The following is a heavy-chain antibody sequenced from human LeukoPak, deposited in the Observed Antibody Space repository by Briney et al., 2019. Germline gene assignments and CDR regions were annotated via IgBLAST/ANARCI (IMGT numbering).Heavy chain of an antibody. Sequence: GASVKVSCKASGYTFTSYYMHWVRQAPGQGLEWMGIINPSGGSTSYARKFQGRVTMTRDTSTSTVYMELSSLRSEDTAVYYCARKLDGGNSDWYFDLWGRGTLVTVSS. CDR2: INPSGGST. D-gene: IGHD4-23*01. V-gene: IGHV1-46*01. CDR1: GYTFTSYY. J-gene: IGHJ2*01. CDR3: ARKLDGGNSDWYFDL.